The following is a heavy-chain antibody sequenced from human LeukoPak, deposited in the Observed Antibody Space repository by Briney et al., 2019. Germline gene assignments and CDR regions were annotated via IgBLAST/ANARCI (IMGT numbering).Heavy chain of an antibody. D-gene: IGHD3-10*01. CDR2: IYSGGST. J-gene: IGHJ6*04. CDR3: ARDLRFGEKDYYYGMDV. CDR1: GFTFSSYE. Sequence: PGGSLRLSCAASGFTFSSYEMNWVRQAPGKGLEWVSVIYSGGSTYYADSVKGRFTISRDNSKNTLYLQMNSLRAEDTAVYYCARDLRFGEKDYYYGMDVWGKGTTVTVSS. V-gene: IGHV3-53*01.